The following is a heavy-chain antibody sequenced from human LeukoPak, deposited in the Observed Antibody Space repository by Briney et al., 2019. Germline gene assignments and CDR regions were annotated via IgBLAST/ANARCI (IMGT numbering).Heavy chain of an antibody. CDR2: IYYSGST. V-gene: IGHV4-59*08. D-gene: IGHD5-12*01. CDR1: GGSISSYY. J-gene: IGHJ4*02. Sequence: SETLSLTCTVSGGSISSYYWSWIRQPPGKGLEWIGYIYYSGSTNYNPSLKSRVTISVDTSKNQFSLKLSSVTAADTAVYYCARSGYSGYDFDYWGQGTLVTVSS. CDR3: ARSGYSGYDFDY.